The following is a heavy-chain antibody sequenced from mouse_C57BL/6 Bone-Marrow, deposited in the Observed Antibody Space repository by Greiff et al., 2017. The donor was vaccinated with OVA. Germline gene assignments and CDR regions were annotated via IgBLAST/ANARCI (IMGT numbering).Heavy chain of an antibody. Sequence: EVQRVESGGGLVKPGGSLKLSCAASGFTFSSYAMSWVRQTPEKRLEWVATISDGGSYTYYPDNVKGRFTISRDNAKNNLYLQMSHLKSEDTAMYYCAILRRFAYGGQGTLVTVSA. CDR3: AILRRFAY. CDR2: ISDGGSYT. J-gene: IGHJ3*01. CDR1: GFTFSSYA. D-gene: IGHD1-2*01. V-gene: IGHV5-4*01.